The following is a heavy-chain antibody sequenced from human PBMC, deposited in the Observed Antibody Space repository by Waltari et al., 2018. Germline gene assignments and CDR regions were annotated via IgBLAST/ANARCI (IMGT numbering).Heavy chain of an antibody. J-gene: IGHJ4*02. V-gene: IGHV1-69*10. CDR1: GGTFSSYA. D-gene: IGHD3-22*01. CDR3: ARASPDNSGYYPFDY. CDR2: IIPILGIA. Sequence: QVQLVQSGAEVKKPGSSMKVSCKASGGTFSSYAISWVRQAPGQGLEWMGGIIPILGIANYAQKCQGRVTITADKSTSTAYMELSSLRSEDTAVYYCARASPDNSGYYPFDYWGQGTLVTISS.